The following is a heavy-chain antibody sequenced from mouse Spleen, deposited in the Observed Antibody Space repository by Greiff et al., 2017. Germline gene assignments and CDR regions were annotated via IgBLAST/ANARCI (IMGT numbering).Heavy chain of an antibody. CDR3: ARWDSPVDY. CDR1: GYTFTSYW. D-gene: IGHD4-1*01. V-gene: IGHV1-64*01. Sequence: LQESGAELVKPGASVKLSCKASGYTFTSYWMHWVKQRPGQGLEWIGMIHPNSGSTNYNEKFKSKATLTVDKSSSTAYMQLSSLTSEDSAVYYCARWDSPVDYWGQGTTLTVSS. CDR2: IHPNSGST. J-gene: IGHJ2*01.